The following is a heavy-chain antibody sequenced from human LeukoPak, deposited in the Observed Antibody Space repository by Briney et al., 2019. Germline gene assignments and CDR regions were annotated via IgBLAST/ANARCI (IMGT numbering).Heavy chain of an antibody. CDR3: ARDRDEGVDYYDSSGSDAFDI. D-gene: IGHD3-22*01. Sequence: ASVKVSCKASGYTFTSYGISWVRQAPGQGLEWMGWISAYNGNTSYAQKLQGRVTITADESTSTAYMELSSLRSEDTAVYYCARDRDEGVDYYDSSGSDAFDIWGQGTMVTVSS. CDR1: GYTFTSYG. CDR2: ISAYNGNT. V-gene: IGHV1-18*01. J-gene: IGHJ3*02.